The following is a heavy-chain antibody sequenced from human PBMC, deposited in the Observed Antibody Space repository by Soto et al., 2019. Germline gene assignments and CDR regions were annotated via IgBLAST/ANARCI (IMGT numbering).Heavy chain of an antibody. CDR3: ALCSFFMDR. CDR1: GFTFSSYA. V-gene: IGHV3-23*01. Sequence: EVQLLESGGGLVQPGGSLRLSCAASGFTFSSYAMSWVRQAPGKGLEWVSAITGSGGSTYYADSVKGRFAISRDNSKHTLYRQMNSLIAEDRAVYYCALCSFFMDRWGKGTTVTGSS. J-gene: IGHJ6*04. CDR2: ITGSGGST. D-gene: IGHD3-10*02.